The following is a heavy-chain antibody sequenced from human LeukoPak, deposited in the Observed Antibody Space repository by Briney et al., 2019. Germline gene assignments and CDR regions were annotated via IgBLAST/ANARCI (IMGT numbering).Heavy chain of an antibody. V-gene: IGHV4-34*01. D-gene: IGHD6-13*01. J-gene: IGHJ1*01. Sequence: SETLSLTWAVSGGPCSGYYWTWIRQSPRKGPDLIGEINHRGSANYNASIRSRVTLSVDTSRNQFSLTMSSVTVADTAVYYCARGCVAATGLDCAEFDLWRQGALLSVSS. CDR2: INHRGSA. CDR3: ARGCVAATGLDCAEFDL. CDR1: GGPCSGYY.